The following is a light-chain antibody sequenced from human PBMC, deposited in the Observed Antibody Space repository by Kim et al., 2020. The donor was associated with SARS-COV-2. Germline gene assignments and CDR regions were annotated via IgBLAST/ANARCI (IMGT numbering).Light chain of an antibody. CDR3: QQRARWPLT. CDR1: QSVSSH. CDR2: SAS. V-gene: IGKV3-11*01. J-gene: IGKJ4*01. Sequence: IVLRQSPATLSLSPGERATLSCRASQSVSSHLAWFQQKPGQAPRLLIYSASNRATGIPARFSGSGSGADFTLTISSLEPEDSAVYYCQQRARWPLTFGGGTKVDIK.